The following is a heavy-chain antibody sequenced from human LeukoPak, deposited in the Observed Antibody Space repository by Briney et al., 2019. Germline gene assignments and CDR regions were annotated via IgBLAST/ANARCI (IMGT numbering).Heavy chain of an antibody. J-gene: IGHJ4*02. CDR2: ISGSGGST. V-gene: IGHV3-23*01. D-gene: IGHD3-10*01. CDR1: GFTFSSYA. CDR3: ANPPDGLWFGEEDY. Sequence: GGSLRLSCAASGFTFSSYAMSWVRQAPGKGLEWVSAISGSGGSTYYADSVKGRFTISRDNSKNTLYLQMNSLRAEDTAVYYCANPPDGLWFGEEDYWGQGTLVTVSS.